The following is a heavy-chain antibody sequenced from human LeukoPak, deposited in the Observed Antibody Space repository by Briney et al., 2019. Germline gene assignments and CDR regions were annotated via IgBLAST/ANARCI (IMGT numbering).Heavy chain of an antibody. D-gene: IGHD3-10*01. CDR2: IYPGDSDT. Sequence: GESLKISCKGSGYSFTSYWIGWVRQMPGKGLEWMGIIYPGDSDTRYSPSFQGQVTISADKSISTAYLQWSSLKASDTAMYYCARVVWFGESQYYFDYWGQGTLVTVSS. V-gene: IGHV5-51*01. CDR1: GYSFTSYW. J-gene: IGHJ4*02. CDR3: ARVVWFGESQYYFDY.